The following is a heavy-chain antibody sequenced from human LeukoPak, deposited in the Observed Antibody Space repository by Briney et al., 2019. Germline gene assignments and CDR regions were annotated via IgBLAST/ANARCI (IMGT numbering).Heavy chain of an antibody. V-gene: IGHV4-39*01. CDR3: ARQMNTVTADY. CDR1: GGSITSSSYF. D-gene: IGHD4-17*01. Sequence: SGTLSLTCTVSGGSITSSSYFWGWIRQPPGKGLEWIGSIFYSGSTYYNPSLNSRVTISIDTSKNQFSLRLSSVTAADTAVYYCARQMNTVTADYWGQGTLVTVSS. J-gene: IGHJ4*02. CDR2: IFYSGST.